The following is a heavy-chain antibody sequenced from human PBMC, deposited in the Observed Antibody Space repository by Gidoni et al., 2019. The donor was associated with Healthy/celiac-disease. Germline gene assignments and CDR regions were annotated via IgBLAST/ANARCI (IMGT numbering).Heavy chain of an antibody. V-gene: IGHV1-18*01. CDR3: ARDSPRIAAAGKVDY. J-gene: IGHJ4*02. Sequence: QVQLVQSGAEVKKPGASLKVSCKASGYTFPSYGISWVRQAPGQGLEWMGWISAYNGNTNYAQKLQGRVTMTTDTSTSTAYMELRSLRSDDTAVYYCARDSPRIAAAGKVDYWGQGTLVTVSS. CDR1: GYTFPSYG. CDR2: ISAYNGNT. D-gene: IGHD6-13*01.